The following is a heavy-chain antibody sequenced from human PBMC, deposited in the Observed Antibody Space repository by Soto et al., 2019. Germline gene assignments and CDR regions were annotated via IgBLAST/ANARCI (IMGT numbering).Heavy chain of an antibody. Sequence: GGSLRLSCAASGFTFSSYSMNWVRQAPGKGLEWVSSISSSSSYIYYADSVKGRFTISRDNAKNSLYLQMNSLRAEDTAVYYCARDLNWESRDYDFWSGYLRAYYYGMDVWGQGTTVTVSS. CDR3: ARDLNWESRDYDFWSGYLRAYYYGMDV. CDR2: ISSSSSYI. J-gene: IGHJ6*02. CDR1: GFTFSSYS. V-gene: IGHV3-21*01. D-gene: IGHD3-3*01.